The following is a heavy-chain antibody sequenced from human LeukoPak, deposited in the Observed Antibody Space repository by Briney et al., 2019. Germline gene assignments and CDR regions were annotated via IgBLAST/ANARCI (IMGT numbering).Heavy chain of an antibody. D-gene: IGHD4-17*01. Sequence: SETLSLTCTVSGGSISSHYWSWIRQPPGKGLEWIGYIYYSGSTNYNPSLKSRVTISVDTSKNQFSLKLSSVTAADTAVYYCARGRSLDPWGQGTLVTVSS. V-gene: IGHV4-59*11. CDR2: IYYSGST. CDR1: GGSISSHY. CDR3: ARGRSLDP. J-gene: IGHJ5*02.